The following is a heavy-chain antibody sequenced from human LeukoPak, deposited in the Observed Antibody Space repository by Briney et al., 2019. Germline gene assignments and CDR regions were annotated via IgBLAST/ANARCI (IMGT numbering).Heavy chain of an antibody. CDR3: AKGSSGWYEDY. CDR2: ISYDGSNK. V-gene: IGHV3-30*18. J-gene: IGHJ4*02. Sequence: GGSLRLSCAASGFTFSSYGMHWVRQAPGKGLEWVAVISYDGSNKYYADSVKGRFTISRGNSKNTLYLQMNSLRAEDTAVYYCAKGSSGWYEDYWGQGTLVTVSS. D-gene: IGHD6-19*01. CDR1: GFTFSSYG.